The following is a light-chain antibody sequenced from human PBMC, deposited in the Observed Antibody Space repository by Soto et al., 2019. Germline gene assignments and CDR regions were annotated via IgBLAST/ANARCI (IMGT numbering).Light chain of an antibody. V-gene: IGKV1-12*01. Sequence: DIQMTQSPSYVSASVGDRFTITGLASQGIKNWLAWYQQKPGKAPNLLIYTGSSLQSGVPSRFSGSGSGTDFTLTINSLQPEDFATYYCQQAASFPITFGQGTRLEIK. CDR2: TGS. J-gene: IGKJ5*01. CDR3: QQAASFPIT. CDR1: QGIKNW.